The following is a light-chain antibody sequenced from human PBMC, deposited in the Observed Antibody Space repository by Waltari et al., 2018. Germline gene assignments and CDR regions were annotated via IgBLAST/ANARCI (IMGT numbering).Light chain of an antibody. CDR2: DAS. V-gene: IGKV3-11*01. CDR3: QQRSKWPWA. J-gene: IGKJ1*01. CDR1: QSVRSS. Sequence: EIVLTQSPATLSLSPGERATPACRASQSVRSSLAWYQHKPGQAPRLLIYDASISVTGIPARFSGSGSGTDFTLTISSLEPEDFAVYYCQQRSKWPWAFGQGTKVEIK.